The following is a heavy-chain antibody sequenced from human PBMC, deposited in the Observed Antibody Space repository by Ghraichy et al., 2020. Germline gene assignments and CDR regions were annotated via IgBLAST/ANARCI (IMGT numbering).Heavy chain of an antibody. D-gene: IGHD5-12*01. J-gene: IGHJ4*02. CDR3: TTLSVPVTTKFDF. CDR1: GFTFTNAW. V-gene: IGHV3-15*01. CDR2: IKSKTDGGTT. Sequence: GGSLRLSCAASGFTFTNAWMSWVRQAPGKGLEWVGRIKSKTDGGTTDYAAPVKGRFTISRDDSTNTPYLQMSSLKTEDTAVYYCTTLSVPVTTKFDFWGQGALVTVSS.